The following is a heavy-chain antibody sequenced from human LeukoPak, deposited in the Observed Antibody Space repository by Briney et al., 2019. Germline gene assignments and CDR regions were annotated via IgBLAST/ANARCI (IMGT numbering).Heavy chain of an antibody. J-gene: IGHJ4*02. V-gene: IGHV1-18*01. CDR1: GYTFTSYG. Sequence: ASVQVSCKASGYTFTSYGISWVRQAPGQGLEWMGWISAYNGNTNYAQKLQGRVTMTTDTSTSTAYMELRSLRSDDTAVYYCARDRVRGSSGWFYPFGYWGQGTLVTVSS. CDR2: ISAYNGNT. CDR3: ARDRVRGSSGWFYPFGY. D-gene: IGHD6-19*01.